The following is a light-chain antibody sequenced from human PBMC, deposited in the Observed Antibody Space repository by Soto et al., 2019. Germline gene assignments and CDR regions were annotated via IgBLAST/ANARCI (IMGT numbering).Light chain of an antibody. J-gene: IGKJ1*01. CDR2: KAS. CDR3: QQYNSYPWR. CDR1: QSISSW. V-gene: IGKV1-5*03. Sequence: LAVIQSPYPTATSVGSRVTITCRASQSISSWLAWYQQKPGKAHKLLIYKASSLESGVPSRFTGSGSGTEFTLTISSLQPDDFATYYCQQYNSYPWRFGQGSKV.